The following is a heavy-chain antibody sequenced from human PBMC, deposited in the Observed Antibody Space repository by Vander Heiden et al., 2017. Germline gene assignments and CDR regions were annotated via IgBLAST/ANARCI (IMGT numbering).Heavy chain of an antibody. V-gene: IGHV3-33*01. D-gene: IGHD4-17*01. CDR1: GFTFPTYG. J-gene: IGHJ4*02. CDR3: ARDPSTMDGDYPRY. CDR2: IWYDGDNK. Sequence: QVQLVESGGGVGQPGRALRLSWSAAGFTFPTYGIHWVPQAPGRGLEWVAHIWYDGDNKYYADSVKGRFTISRDNSKNTVYLQMNSLRPDDTAVYYCARDPSTMDGDYPRYWGQGTLVTVSS.